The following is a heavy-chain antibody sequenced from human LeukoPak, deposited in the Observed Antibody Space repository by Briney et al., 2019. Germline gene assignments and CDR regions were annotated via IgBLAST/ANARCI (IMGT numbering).Heavy chain of an antibody. V-gene: IGHV3-21*01. D-gene: IGHD3-22*01. CDR2: ISSSSSYI. Sequence: GGSLRLXCAASGFTFSSYSMNWVRQAPGKELEWVSSISSSSSYIYYADSVKGRFTISRDNAKNSLYLQMNSLRAEDTAVYYCARDRSYYDLNSAFDIWGQGTMVTVSS. CDR1: GFTFSSYS. CDR3: ARDRSYYDLNSAFDI. J-gene: IGHJ3*02.